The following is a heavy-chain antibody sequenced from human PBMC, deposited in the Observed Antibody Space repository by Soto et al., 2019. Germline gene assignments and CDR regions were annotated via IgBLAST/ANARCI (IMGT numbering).Heavy chain of an antibody. D-gene: IGHD1-7*01. CDR3: AGTTSHQWYYMDV. CDR2: TYYRSRWYN. CDR1: GDSVSSNSAA. V-gene: IGHV6-1*01. J-gene: IGHJ6*03. Sequence: QVQLQESGPGLVKPSQTLSLTCAISGDSVSSNSAAWNWIRLSPSRGLEWLARTYYRSRWYNDYAVFVRSRITVNPDTSKNQCARQLTSVTPEDTAVYYCAGTTSHQWYYMDVWGKGTTVTVSS.